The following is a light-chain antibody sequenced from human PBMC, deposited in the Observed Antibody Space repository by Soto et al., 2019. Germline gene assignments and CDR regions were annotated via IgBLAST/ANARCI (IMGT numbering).Light chain of an antibody. V-gene: IGKV1-33*01. CDR1: QDISNY. CDR2: DAS. CDR3: QQYDNLPPYT. J-gene: IGKJ2*01. Sequence: DIQMTQSPSSLSASVGDRVTITCQASQDISNYLNWYQQKPGKAPKLLIYDASNLETGVPSRFSGSGSGTDFPFTINSLQPEDIATYYCQQYDNLPPYTFGQGTKLEIK.